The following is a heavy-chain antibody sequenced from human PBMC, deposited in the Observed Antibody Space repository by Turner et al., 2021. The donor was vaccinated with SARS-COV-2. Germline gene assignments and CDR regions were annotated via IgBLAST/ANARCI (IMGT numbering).Heavy chain of an antibody. Sequence: EVHLVASGGVVVQLGGSLSLLYPASSFTFDTSPIHWVRQAPGKGREEVTLMSRDGGSTNYEDSVKGRITISRDNSKNSLDQKMNSRRTEDTALYYCAKDISSGYEGIAVAGTNYGMDVWGQGTTVTVSS. J-gene: IGHJ6*02. CDR2: MSRDGGST. CDR3: AKDISSGYEGIAVAGTNYGMDV. V-gene: IGHV3-43*01. CDR1: SFTFDTSP. D-gene: IGHD6-19*01.